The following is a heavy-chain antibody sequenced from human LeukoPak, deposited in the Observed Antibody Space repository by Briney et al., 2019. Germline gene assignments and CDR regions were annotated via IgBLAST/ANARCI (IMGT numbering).Heavy chain of an antibody. V-gene: IGHV1-69*13. CDR1: GGTFSSYA. D-gene: IGHD3-16*01. J-gene: IGHJ3*02. CDR3: ASGGPTSNDAFDI. CDR2: IIPIFGTA. Sequence: SVKVSCKPSGGTFSSYAISWVRQAPGQGLEWMGGIIPIFGTANYAQKFQGRVTITADESTSTAYMELSSLRSEDTAVYYCASGGPTSNDAFDIWGQGTKVTVSS.